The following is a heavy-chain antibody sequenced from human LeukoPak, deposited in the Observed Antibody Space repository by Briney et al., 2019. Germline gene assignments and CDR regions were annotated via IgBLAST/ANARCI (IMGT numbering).Heavy chain of an antibody. CDR1: GFTDSSNY. D-gene: IGHD3-22*01. Sequence: GGTLRLSCAASGFTDSSNYMSWVRQAPGKGLEWVSVIYSGGSTYYADSVKGRFTISRDNSKNTLYLQMNSLRAEDTAVYYCARDYYDSIAYWGQGTLVTVCS. CDR2: IYSGGST. CDR3: ARDYYDSIAY. J-gene: IGHJ4*02. V-gene: IGHV3-66*01.